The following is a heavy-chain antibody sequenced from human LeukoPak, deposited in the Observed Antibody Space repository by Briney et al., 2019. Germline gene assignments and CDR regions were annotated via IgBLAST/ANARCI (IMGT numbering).Heavy chain of an antibody. CDR3: AKDRRERMWWLLDY. V-gene: IGHV3-23*01. CDR2: ISGSGGST. Sequence: GGSLRLTCAASGFTFSSYAMSWVRQAPGKGLEWVSAISGSGGSTYYADSVKGRFTISRDNSKNTLYLLMNSLRAEDTAVYYCAKDRRERMWWLLDYWGQGTLVTVSS. D-gene: IGHD2-21*01. J-gene: IGHJ4*02. CDR1: GFTFSSYA.